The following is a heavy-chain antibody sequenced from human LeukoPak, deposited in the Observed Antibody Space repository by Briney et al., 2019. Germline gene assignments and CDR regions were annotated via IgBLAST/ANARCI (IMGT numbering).Heavy chain of an antibody. Sequence: ASVKVSCKASGYTFTGYYMHWVRQAPGQGLEWMGWISAYNGNTNYAQKLQGRVTMTTDTSTSTAYMELRSLRSDDTAVYYCARGDSSSWYNHYYYGMDVWGQGTTVTVSS. CDR3: ARGDSSSWYNHYYYGMDV. J-gene: IGHJ6*02. CDR2: ISAYNGNT. CDR1: GYTFTGYY. D-gene: IGHD6-13*01. V-gene: IGHV1-18*04.